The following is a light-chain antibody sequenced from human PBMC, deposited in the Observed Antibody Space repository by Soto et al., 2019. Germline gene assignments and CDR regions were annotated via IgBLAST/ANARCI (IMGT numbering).Light chain of an antibody. Sequence: DIQMTQSPSSLSSSFGYRFTISFRSSQDIYTFLNWYQQKPGKAPKLLIFGASSLQSGVPSRFSGSGSGTVFTLTISSLQPEDFATYYCEQSYITPPITFGQGTRLEI. CDR2: GAS. CDR1: QDIYTF. V-gene: IGKV1-39*01. CDR3: EQSYITPPIT. J-gene: IGKJ5*01.